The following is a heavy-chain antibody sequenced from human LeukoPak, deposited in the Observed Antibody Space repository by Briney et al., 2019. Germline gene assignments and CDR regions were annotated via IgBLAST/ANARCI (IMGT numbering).Heavy chain of an antibody. Sequence: GGSLRLSCAASGFTFSSYWMSWVRQAPGKGLEWVANIKGDGSDNHYVDSVRGRFTISRDNVKNSLYLQMNSLRADDTAVYYCSRGVGATDSWGQGTLVTVSS. CDR2: IKGDGSDN. J-gene: IGHJ4*02. D-gene: IGHD1-26*01. CDR3: SRGVGATDS. CDR1: GFTFSSYW. V-gene: IGHV3-7*02.